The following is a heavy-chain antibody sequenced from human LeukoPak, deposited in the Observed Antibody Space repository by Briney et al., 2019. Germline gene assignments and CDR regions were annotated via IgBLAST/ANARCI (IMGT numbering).Heavy chain of an antibody. J-gene: IGHJ4*02. CDR1: GVTFSRYA. V-gene: IGHV3-64D*06. D-gene: IGHD3-22*01. CDR3: ASTYSYDSSGYYPFDY. Sequence: GGSLRLSCSASGVTFSRYAMHWVRQPPGKGLEYVSAITNNGRSTYYADSVKGRFTISRDNSKNTLYLQMSSLRAEDTAVYYCASTYSYDSSGYYPFDYWGQGTLVTVPS. CDR2: ITNNGRST.